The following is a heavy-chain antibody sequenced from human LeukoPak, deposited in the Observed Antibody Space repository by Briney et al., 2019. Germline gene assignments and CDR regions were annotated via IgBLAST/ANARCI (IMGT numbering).Heavy chain of an antibody. J-gene: IGHJ4*02. V-gene: IGHV3-48*03. CDR2: ISSSGSTI. Sequence: GGSLRLSCAASGFTFSSYEMNWVRQAPGKGLEWLSYISSSGSTIYYADSVKGRSTISRDNAKNSPYLQMNSLRAEDTAVYYCARDMYYYDSSGQNYLDYWGQGTLVTVSS. D-gene: IGHD3-22*01. CDR3: ARDMYYYDSSGQNYLDY. CDR1: GFTFSSYE.